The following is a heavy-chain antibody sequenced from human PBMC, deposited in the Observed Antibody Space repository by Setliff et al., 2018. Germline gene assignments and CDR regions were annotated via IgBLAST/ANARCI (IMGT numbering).Heavy chain of an antibody. J-gene: IGHJ4*02. Sequence: PGESLKISCEGSGYTFTNNWIGWVRRMPGKGLEWMGIIYPRDSDTRYSPSFQGQVTISADTSITTAYLQWSSLKASDSAMYYCARFRGGYSAYDWVDYWGQGTLVTVSS. CDR1: GYTFTNNW. V-gene: IGHV5-51*01. CDR3: ARFRGGYSAYDWVDY. D-gene: IGHD5-12*01. CDR2: IYPRDSDT.